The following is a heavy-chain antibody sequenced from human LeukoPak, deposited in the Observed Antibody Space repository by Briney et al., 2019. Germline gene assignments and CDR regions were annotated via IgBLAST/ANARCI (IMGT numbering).Heavy chain of an antibody. J-gene: IGHJ6*03. CDR1: GGSFSGYY. V-gene: IGHV4-34*01. CDR3: ARHRGRGLQRFYYYYYMDV. D-gene: IGHD4-11*01. Sequence: SETLSLTCAVYGGSFSGYYWSWIRQPPGKGLEWIGEINHSGSTNYNPSLKSRVTISVDTSKNQFSLKLSSVTAADTAVYYCARHRGRGLQRFYYYYYMDVWGKGTTVTVSS. CDR2: INHSGST.